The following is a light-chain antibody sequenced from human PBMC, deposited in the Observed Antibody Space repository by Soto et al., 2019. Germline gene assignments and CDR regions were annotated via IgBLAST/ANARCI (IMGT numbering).Light chain of an antibody. J-gene: IGKJ4*01. Sequence: DIVMTQSPDSLAVSLGERATINCKSSQSVLKSSNNKNALGWYQQKPGQPPKLLIYWASTRESGVPDRFSGSGSGTDFTLTISSLQAEDVALYYCQQYYSVPVTFGGGTRVEIK. V-gene: IGKV4-1*01. CDR1: QSVLKSSNNKNA. CDR2: WAS. CDR3: QQYYSVPVT.